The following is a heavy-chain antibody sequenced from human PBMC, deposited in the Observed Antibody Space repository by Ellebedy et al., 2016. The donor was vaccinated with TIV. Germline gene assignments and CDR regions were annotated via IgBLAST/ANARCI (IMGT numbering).Heavy chain of an antibody. D-gene: IGHD3-10*01. J-gene: IGHJ4*02. CDR1: GYPFTTYW. CDR3: ARACGSGSSDF. CDR2: IYPGDSDT. V-gene: IGHV5-51*01. Sequence: PGGSLRLSCRGSGYPFTTYWIAWVRQMPGEGLEWMGMIYPGDSDTRYSPSFQGQVTISADKSISTAYLQWSSLMASDSAMYYCARACGSGSSDFWGQGTLVTVSS.